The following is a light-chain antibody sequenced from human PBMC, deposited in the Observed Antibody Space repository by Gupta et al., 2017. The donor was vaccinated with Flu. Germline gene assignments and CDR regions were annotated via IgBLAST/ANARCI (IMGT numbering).Light chain of an antibody. CDR3: QQDVSTPRT. Sequence: IVLNQSPATLAVSLGERATINCKSSQSLLSSSNSQNDLAWYQQKAGQPPQLLIYGASTRESGVPDRFGGSGSGTDFTLTISSLQAEDVAVYYCQQDVSTPRTFGQGTKVEIK. CDR1: QSLLSSSNSQND. J-gene: IGKJ1*01. V-gene: IGKV4-1*01. CDR2: GAS.